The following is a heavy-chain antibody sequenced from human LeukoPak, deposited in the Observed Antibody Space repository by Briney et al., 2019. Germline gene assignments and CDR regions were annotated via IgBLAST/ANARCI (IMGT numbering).Heavy chain of an antibody. CDR3: ARDEPTVTTGPPVGS. CDR1: GFTFYSYG. V-gene: IGHV3-74*01. Sequence: PGGSLRLSCAASGFTFYSYGMHWVRQAPGKGLEWVSCINGDGSTSNYADSVKGRFTISRDNTKNTLYLQMNSLRAEDTAIYYCARDEPTVTTGPPVGSWGQGNLVTVSS. J-gene: IGHJ4*02. CDR2: INGDGSTS. D-gene: IGHD4-17*01.